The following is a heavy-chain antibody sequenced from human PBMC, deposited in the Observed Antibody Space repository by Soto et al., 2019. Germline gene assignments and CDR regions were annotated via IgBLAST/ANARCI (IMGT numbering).Heavy chain of an antibody. D-gene: IGHD2-15*01. CDR1: GFTFSSYG. CDR2: ISYDGSNK. Sequence: GGSLRLSCAASGFTFSSYGMHWVRQAPGKGLEWVAVISYDGSNKYYADSVKGRFTISRDNSKNTLYLQMNSLRAEDTAVYYCAKGKSYIYCSGGSCYEGYFDYWGQGTLVTVSS. J-gene: IGHJ4*02. V-gene: IGHV3-30*18. CDR3: AKGKSYIYCSGGSCYEGYFDY.